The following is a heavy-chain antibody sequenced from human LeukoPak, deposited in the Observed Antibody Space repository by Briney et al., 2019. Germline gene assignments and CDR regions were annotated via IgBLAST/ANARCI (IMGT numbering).Heavy chain of an antibody. D-gene: IGHD6-13*01. V-gene: IGHV4-39*01. J-gene: IGHJ4*02. CDR3: ARHAGGISATGTRPFDY. Sequence: SETLSLTCTVSGASFSSSTYYWGWIRQPPGKGLEWIGSIYYSGSTYYNPSLKSRDTMSVDTSKNQFSLKLSSVTAADTAVYYCARHAGGISATGTRPFDYWGQGTLVTVSS. CDR2: IYYSGST. CDR1: GASFSSSTYY.